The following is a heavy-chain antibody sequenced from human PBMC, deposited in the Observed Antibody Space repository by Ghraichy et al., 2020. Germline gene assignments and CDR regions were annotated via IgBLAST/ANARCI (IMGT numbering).Heavy chain of an antibody. CDR2: ISAYNGNT. CDR3: ARERVLWFGELLSNYYYYGMDV. D-gene: IGHD3-10*01. CDR1: GYTFTSYG. Sequence: ASVKVSCKASGYTFTSYGISWVRQAPGQGLEWMGWISAYNGNTNYAQKLQGRVTMTTDTSTSTAYMELRSLRSDDKAVYYCARERVLWFGELLSNYYYYGMDVWGQGTTVTVSS. V-gene: IGHV1-18*01. J-gene: IGHJ6*02.